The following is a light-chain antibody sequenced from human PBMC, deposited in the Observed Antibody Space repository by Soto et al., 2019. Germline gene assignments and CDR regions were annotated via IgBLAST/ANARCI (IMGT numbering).Light chain of an antibody. CDR1: SSDVGSYNL. Sequence: SALTQPASVSGSPGQSITISCTGTSSDVGSYNLVSWYQQHPGKAPKLMIYEVSKRPSGVSNRFSGSKSGNTASLTISGLQAEDEADYYCCSYAGSSTYVSGTGTKVTV. CDR2: EVS. J-gene: IGLJ1*01. V-gene: IGLV2-23*02. CDR3: CSYAGSSTYV.